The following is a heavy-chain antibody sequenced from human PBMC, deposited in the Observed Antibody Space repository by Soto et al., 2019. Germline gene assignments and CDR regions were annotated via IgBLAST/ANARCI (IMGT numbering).Heavy chain of an antibody. CDR3: ASARWDF. CDR1: GGSFTANY. Sequence: QVQLHQWGAGLVKPSETLSLTCAVSGGSFTANYWAWVRQPPGKGLEWIGEVFHKGTTNYNPSLKSRVTVSADTSKNHFSLRLTSVTAADTAVYFCASARWDFWGQGTLVTVSS. V-gene: IGHV4-34*12. CDR2: VFHKGTT. J-gene: IGHJ4*02. D-gene: IGHD6-13*01.